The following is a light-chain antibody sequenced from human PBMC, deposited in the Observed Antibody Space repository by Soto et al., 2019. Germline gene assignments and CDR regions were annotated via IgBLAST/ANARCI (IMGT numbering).Light chain of an antibody. CDR2: DAS. CDR1: QRIITN. CDR3: QQYNDWPGT. J-gene: IGKJ1*01. Sequence: EIMLTQPPAPLSVTTGERATLSCRASQRIITNLAWYQQKPGQAPRLLIYDASTRATGIPTRFRGSGSGTEFTLTISSLQSEDFVVYYCQQYNDWPGTFGQGTKVDIK. V-gene: IGKV3-15*01.